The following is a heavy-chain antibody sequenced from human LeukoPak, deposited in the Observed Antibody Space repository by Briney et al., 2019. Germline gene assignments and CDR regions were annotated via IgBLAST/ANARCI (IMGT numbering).Heavy chain of an antibody. Sequence: PGGSLRLSCAASGFTFSSYSMNWVRQAPGKGLEWVSGINWNSGSIGYADSVKGRFTISRDNAKNSLYLQMNSLRAEDTALYYCAKSSSYSGYKGDFDYWGQGTLVTVSS. D-gene: IGHD5-12*01. J-gene: IGHJ4*02. CDR2: INWNSGSI. V-gene: IGHV3-9*01. CDR3: AKSSSYSGYKGDFDY. CDR1: GFTFSSYS.